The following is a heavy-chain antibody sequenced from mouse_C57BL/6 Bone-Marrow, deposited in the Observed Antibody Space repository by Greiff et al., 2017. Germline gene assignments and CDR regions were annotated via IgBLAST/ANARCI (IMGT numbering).Heavy chain of an antibody. J-gene: IGHJ4*01. Sequence: QVQLQQPGAELVMPGASVKLSCKASGYTFTSYWMHWVKQRPGQGLEWIGEIDPSDSYTNYNQKFKGKSTLTVDKSSSTAYMQLSSLTSEDSAVYYCAREDYESAMDYWGQGTSVTVSS. CDR3: AREDYESAMDY. D-gene: IGHD2-4*01. CDR1: GYTFTSYW. V-gene: IGHV1-69*01. CDR2: IDPSDSYT.